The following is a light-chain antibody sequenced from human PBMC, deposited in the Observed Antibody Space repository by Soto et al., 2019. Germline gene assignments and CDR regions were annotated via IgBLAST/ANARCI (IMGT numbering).Light chain of an antibody. CDR2: KAS. V-gene: IGKV1-5*03. CDR3: QQYNSYPLT. CDR1: QSISSW. J-gene: IGKJ5*01. Sequence: IQMTHSTSSVSAYVGDRVTLTCRASQSISSWFAWYQQKPGKAPNLLIYKASTLDSGVPSRFSGSASGTEFTLTISSLQPDDSATYYCQQYNSYPLTFGLGTRLETK.